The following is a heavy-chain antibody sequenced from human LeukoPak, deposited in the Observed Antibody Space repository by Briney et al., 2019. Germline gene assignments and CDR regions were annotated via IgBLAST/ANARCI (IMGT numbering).Heavy chain of an antibody. CDR2: IYYSGST. CDR3: ARDHGDTAMVSDY. J-gene: IGHJ4*02. V-gene: IGHV4-59*01. CDR1: GGSISSYY. Sequence: SETLSLTCTVSGGSISSYYWSWIRQPPGKGLEWIGYIYYSGSTNYNPSLKSRVTISVDTSKNQFSLKLSSVTAADTAVYYCARDHGDTAMVSDYWGQGTLVTVSS. D-gene: IGHD5-18*01.